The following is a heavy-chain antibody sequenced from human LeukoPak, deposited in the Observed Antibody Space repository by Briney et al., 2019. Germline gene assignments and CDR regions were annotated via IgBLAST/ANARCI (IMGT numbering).Heavy chain of an antibody. V-gene: IGHV4-39*07. CDR2: INHSGST. CDR3: ARAPRYSSGWKI. J-gene: IGHJ4*02. Sequence: PSETLSLTCTVSGGSISSGGYYWSWIRQHPGKGLEWIGEINHSGSTNYNPSLKSRVTISVDTSKNQFSLKLSSVTAADTAVYYCARAPRYSSGWKIWGQGTLVTVSS. CDR1: GGSISSGGYY. D-gene: IGHD6-19*01.